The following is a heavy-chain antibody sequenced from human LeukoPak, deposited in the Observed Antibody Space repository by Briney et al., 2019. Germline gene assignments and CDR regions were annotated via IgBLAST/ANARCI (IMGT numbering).Heavy chain of an antibody. CDR3: AKHSVVDGSPGHYYYDGMDV. Sequence: GGSLRLSCAASGFTFSSYAMSWVRQAPGKGLEWVSAISGSGGSTYYADSVKGRFTISRDNSKNTLYLQMNSLRAEDTAVYYCAKHSVVDGSPGHYYYDGMDVWGQGTTVTVSS. J-gene: IGHJ6*02. CDR2: ISGSGGST. D-gene: IGHD1-26*01. CDR1: GFTFSSYA. V-gene: IGHV3-23*01.